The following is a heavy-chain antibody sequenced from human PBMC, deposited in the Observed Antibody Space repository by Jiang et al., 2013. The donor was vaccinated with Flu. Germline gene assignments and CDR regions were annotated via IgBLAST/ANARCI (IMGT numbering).Heavy chain of an antibody. CDR2: IYSDGTT. CDR3: ARAPTVNTIFDS. CDR1: GFTFSSYA. V-gene: IGHV3-66*01. J-gene: IGHJ4*02. D-gene: IGHD2-2*01. Sequence: GGGLVQPGGSLRLSCAASGFTFSSYAMSWVRQAPGKGLEWVSIIYSDGTTHYADSVKGRFIISRDNSKNTVDLQMDSLRAEDTAVYYCARAPTVNTIFDSWGQGTLVTVSS.